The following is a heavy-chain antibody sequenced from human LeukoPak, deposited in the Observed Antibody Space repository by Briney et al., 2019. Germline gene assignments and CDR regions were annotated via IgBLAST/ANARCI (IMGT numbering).Heavy chain of an antibody. V-gene: IGHV3-33*08. Sequence: GGSLRLSCAAPGFTFRNYVIHWVRQAPGKGLEWVAVIWYDGSNKYYADSVKGRFTISRDNSKNTLYLQLNSLRAEDTAVYYCARETSAAGTWYFDYWGQGTLVTVSS. CDR2: IWYDGSNK. J-gene: IGHJ4*02. CDR3: ARETSAAGTWYFDY. D-gene: IGHD6-13*01. CDR1: GFTFRNYV.